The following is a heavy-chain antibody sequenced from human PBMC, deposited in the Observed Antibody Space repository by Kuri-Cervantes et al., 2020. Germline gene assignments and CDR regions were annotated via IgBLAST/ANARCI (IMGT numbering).Heavy chain of an antibody. J-gene: IGHJ4*02. CDR1: GFTFSSYG. D-gene: IGHD6-19*01. Sequence: LSLTCAASGFTFSSYGMHWVRQAPGKGLEWVAVISYDGSNKYYADSVKGRFTISRDNSKNTLYLQMNSLRAEDTAVYYCAKDSGWSSGWIDYWGQGTLVTVSS. CDR2: ISYDGSNK. V-gene: IGHV3-30*18. CDR3: AKDSGWSSGWIDY.